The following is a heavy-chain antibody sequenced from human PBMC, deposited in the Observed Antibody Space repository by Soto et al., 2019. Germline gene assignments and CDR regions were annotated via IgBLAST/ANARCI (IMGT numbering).Heavy chain of an antibody. V-gene: IGHV3-23*01. CDR1: GFTFSSYA. CDR2: ISGSGGST. Sequence: EVQLLESGGGLVQPGGSLRLSCAASGFTFSSYAMSWVRQAPGKGLEWVSAISGSGGSTYYADSVKGRFTISRDNSKNTLYLQMNSLRAEDTAVYYCAKEKWDYESSGYYHDYWGQGTLVTVSS. CDR3: AKEKWDYESSGYYHDY. D-gene: IGHD3-22*01. J-gene: IGHJ4*02.